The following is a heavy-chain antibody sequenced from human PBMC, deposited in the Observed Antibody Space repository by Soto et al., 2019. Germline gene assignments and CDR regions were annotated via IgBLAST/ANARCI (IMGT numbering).Heavy chain of an antibody. J-gene: IGHJ4*02. CDR1: GFTFRSYV. D-gene: IGHD3-16*01. V-gene: IGHV3-33*05. Sequence: QVHLVESGGGVVQPGTSLRLFCVGSGFTFRSYVIHWVRQAPGKGLEWVALTSYDGSNNFYGDSVKGRFTISRHNSRNTVELQMDSLRFEDTALYYCARWGTTGGLDVWGQGTLVSVSS. CDR2: TSYDGSNN. CDR3: ARWGTTGGLDV.